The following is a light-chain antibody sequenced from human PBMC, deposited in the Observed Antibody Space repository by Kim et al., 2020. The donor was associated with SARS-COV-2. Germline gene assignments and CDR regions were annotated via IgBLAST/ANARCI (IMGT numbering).Light chain of an antibody. CDR1: NIGSKS. CDR3: QVWDSSSDHVV. CDR2: YDS. Sequence: APGKTARITCGGDNIGSKSAHGYQQKPGQAPVLIIYYDSDRPSGIPERFSGSNSGNTATLTISRVEAGDEADYYCQVWDSSSDHVVFGGGTQLTVL. J-gene: IGLJ2*01. V-gene: IGLV3-21*04.